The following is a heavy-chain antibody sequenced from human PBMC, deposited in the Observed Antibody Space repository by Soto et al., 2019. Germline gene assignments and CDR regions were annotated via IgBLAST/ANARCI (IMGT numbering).Heavy chain of an antibody. CDR1: GYTFTRYG. V-gene: IGHV1-18*04. J-gene: IGHJ5*02. CDR2: ISGYTGNT. CDR3: ARASLGRGVIPDWFDP. D-gene: IGHD3-10*01. Sequence: ASVKVSGKASGYTFTRYGINWVRQAPGQGLEWMGWISGYTGNTNYAQKLQCRVTMTTETSTRTAYMELRSLRSDETAVYYCARASLGRGVIPDWFDPLGERTLVAVSS.